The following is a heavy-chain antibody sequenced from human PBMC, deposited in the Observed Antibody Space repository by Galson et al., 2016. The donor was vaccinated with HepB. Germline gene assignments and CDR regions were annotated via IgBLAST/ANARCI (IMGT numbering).Heavy chain of an antibody. D-gene: IGHD7-27*01. V-gene: IGHV3-30-3*01. Sequence: SLRLSCAASGFTFTNYALHWVRQAPGKGLEWVALISYDGTNKQYVDSVKGRFTISRDNSKNTLYLQMNSLRVEDAAVYYCASDLTGEHGYWGQGTLVSVSS. CDR3: ASDLTGEHGY. CDR2: ISYDGTNK. CDR1: GFTFTNYA. J-gene: IGHJ4*02.